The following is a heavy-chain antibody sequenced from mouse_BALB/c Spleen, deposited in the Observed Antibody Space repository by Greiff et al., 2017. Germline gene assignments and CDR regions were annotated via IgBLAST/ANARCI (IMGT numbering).Heavy chain of an antibody. V-gene: IGHV5-4*02. CDR2: ISDGGSYT. CDR1: GFTFSDYY. CDR3: ARGRGYDEGFFAY. Sequence: DVKLVESGGGLVKPGGSLKLSCAASGFTFSDYYMYWVRQTPEKRLEWVATISDGGSYTYYPDSVKGRFTISRDNAKNNLYLQMSSLKSEDTAMYYCARGRGYDEGFFAYWGQGTLVTVSA. D-gene: IGHD2-2*01. J-gene: IGHJ3*01.